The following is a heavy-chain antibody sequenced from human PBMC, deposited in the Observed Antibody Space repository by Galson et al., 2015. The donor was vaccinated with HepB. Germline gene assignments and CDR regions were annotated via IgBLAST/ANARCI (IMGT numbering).Heavy chain of an antibody. CDR2: ISYDGSNK. J-gene: IGHJ4*02. D-gene: IGHD2-2*02. Sequence: SCRASGFTFSSYGMHWVRQAPGKGLEWVAVISYDGSNKYYADSVKGRFTISRDNSKNTLYLRMNSLRAEDTAVYYCAKDSGYCSSTSCYTLDYWGQGTLVTVSS. V-gene: IGHV3-30*18. CDR3: AKDSGYCSSTSCYTLDY. CDR1: GFTFSSYG.